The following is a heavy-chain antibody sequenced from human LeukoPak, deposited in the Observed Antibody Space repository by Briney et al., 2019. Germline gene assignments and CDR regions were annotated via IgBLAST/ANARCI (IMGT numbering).Heavy chain of an antibody. V-gene: IGHV4-4*07. J-gene: IGHJ4*02. CDR1: GDSMSSSY. D-gene: IGHD2-2*01. CDR3: ARGEDCSSTSCKGGEFDY. CDR2: IYTSGSS. Sequence: SETLSLTCTVSGDSMSSSYWSWIRQPAGKGLEWIGRIYTSGSSNYNPSLKSRVGMSVDTSKNQISLRLSSVTAADTAVYYCARGEDCSSTSCKGGEFDYWGQGTLVTVSS.